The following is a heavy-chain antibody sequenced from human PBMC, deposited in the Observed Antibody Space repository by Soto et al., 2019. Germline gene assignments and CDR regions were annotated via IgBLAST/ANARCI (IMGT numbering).Heavy chain of an antibody. Sequence: SETLSLTCAVYGGSFSGYYWSWIRQPPGKGLEWIGEINHSGSTNYNPSLKSRVTISVDTSKNQFSLKLSSVTAADTALYYCARGEHDYRYNWFDPWGQGTLVTVSS. J-gene: IGHJ5*02. CDR3: ARGEHDYRYNWFDP. D-gene: IGHD4-4*01. CDR2: INHSGST. CDR1: GGSFSGYY. V-gene: IGHV4-34*01.